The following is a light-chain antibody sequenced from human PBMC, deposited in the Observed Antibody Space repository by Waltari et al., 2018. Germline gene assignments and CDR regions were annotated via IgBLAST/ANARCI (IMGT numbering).Light chain of an antibody. V-gene: IGLV3-19*01. CDR2: GKN. CDR3: NSRDTSGNHVV. J-gene: IGLJ2*01. Sequence: SSELTQDPVVSVALGQTVRITCQGDSLRSYYASWYQQKPGQAPVLVIYGKNNRPSGIPDRFSGSTSGNTASLTISGAHAEDEADYYCNSRDTSGNHVVFGGGTKLTVL. CDR1: SLRSYY.